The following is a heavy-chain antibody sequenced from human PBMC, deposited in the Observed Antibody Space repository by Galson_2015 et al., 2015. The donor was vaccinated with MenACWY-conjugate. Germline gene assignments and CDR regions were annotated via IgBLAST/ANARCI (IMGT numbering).Heavy chain of an antibody. Sequence: SLRLSCAASGFTFSNYGMHWVRQAPGKGLVRVSRINPGGSSTTYADSVKDRFTISRDNAKNTLYLQMNSLRPEDTAVFYCAKTRGASFYFDSWGQGTLVTVSS. CDR3: AKTRGASFYFDS. D-gene: IGHD1-26*01. CDR1: GFTFSNYG. J-gene: IGHJ4*02. V-gene: IGHV3-74*01. CDR2: INPGGSST.